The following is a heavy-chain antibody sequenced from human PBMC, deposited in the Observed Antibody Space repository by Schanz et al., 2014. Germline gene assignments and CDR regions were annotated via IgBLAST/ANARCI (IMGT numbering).Heavy chain of an antibody. CDR2: INPTTGNP. J-gene: IGHJ6*02. Sequence: QLVQSGSEFRKPGASVKVSCKASGYIFSSYAIHWVRQAPGQGLEWMGWINPTTGNPGYAQGFTGRFVFSFDTAGSAGYLQISGLKAEDAAVYYCARARYGLDVGGQGTTVTVSS. V-gene: IGHV7-4-1*02. CDR3: ARARYGLDV. CDR1: GYIFSSYA.